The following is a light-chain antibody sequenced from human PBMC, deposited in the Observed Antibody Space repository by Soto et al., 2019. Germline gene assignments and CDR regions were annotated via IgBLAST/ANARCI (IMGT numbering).Light chain of an antibody. V-gene: IGKV3-20*01. CDR1: QSVSSSY. CDR3: QQYGSPPQT. Sequence: EIVLTQSPGTLSLSPGERATLSCRASQSVSSSYLAWYQQKPGQAPRLLIYGASSRATGIPDRFSGSGSGTDFTLTNSRLEPEDFAVYYGQQYGSPPQTFGQGTKLEIK. J-gene: IGKJ1*01. CDR2: GAS.